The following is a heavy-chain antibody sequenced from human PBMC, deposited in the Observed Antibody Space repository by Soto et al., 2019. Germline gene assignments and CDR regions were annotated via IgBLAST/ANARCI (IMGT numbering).Heavy chain of an antibody. CDR2: ISGSGGST. D-gene: IGHD4-17*01. V-gene: IGHV3-23*01. J-gene: IGHJ6*03. CDR3: AKEGDGDFYYYYYMDV. Sequence: GGSLRLSCAASGFTFSSYAMSWVRQAPGKGLEWVSAISGSGGSTYYADSVKGRFTISRDNSKNTLYLQMNSLRAEDTAVYYRAKEGDGDFYYYYYMDVWGKGTTVTVSS. CDR1: GFTFSSYA.